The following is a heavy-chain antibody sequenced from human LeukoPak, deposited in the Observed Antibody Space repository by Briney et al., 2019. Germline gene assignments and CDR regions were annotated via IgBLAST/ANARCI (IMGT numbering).Heavy chain of an antibody. CDR1: GFTFDDYA. V-gene: IGHV3-9*01. CDR2: ISWNSGSI. D-gene: IGHD3-22*01. J-gene: IGHJ4*02. Sequence: GRSLRLSCAASGFTFDDYAMHWVRQAPGKGLEWVSGISWNSGSIGYADSVKGRFTISRDNAKNSLYLQMNSLRAEGTAVYYCARDAHYYDSRPPDYWGQGTLVTVSS. CDR3: ARDAHYYDSRPPDY.